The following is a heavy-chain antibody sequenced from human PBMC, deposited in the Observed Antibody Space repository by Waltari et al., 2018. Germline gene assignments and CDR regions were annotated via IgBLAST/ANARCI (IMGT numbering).Heavy chain of an antibody. CDR1: GVSLPHTSSY. CDR3: ARAARILITFGGVSAFDP. Sequence: QVQLQASGPGLVKPSETLSLTCSVSGVSLPHTSSYCAWIRQPPGKGLAWIGNIYYSGSTYYNPSLNSRVTMSVDTSKNQFSLNLNSVTAADTAVYYCARAARILITFGGVSAFDPWGQGTLVTVSS. CDR2: IYYSGST. V-gene: IGHV4-39*01. D-gene: IGHD3-16*01. J-gene: IGHJ5*02.